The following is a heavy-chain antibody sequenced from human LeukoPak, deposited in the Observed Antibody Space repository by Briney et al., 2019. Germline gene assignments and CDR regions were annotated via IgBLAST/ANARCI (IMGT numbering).Heavy chain of an antibody. Sequence: GGSLRLSCAASGFTFSNYWMSWVRQAPGKGLEWVANIKQDGSEKNYVDSVKGRFTISRDNAKNSLYLQMNSLRAEDTAVYYCARALDSSSSRYQAFEYWGQGTLVTVSS. D-gene: IGHD2-2*01. CDR2: IKQDGSEK. V-gene: IGHV3-7*01. J-gene: IGHJ4*02. CDR3: ARALDSSSSRYQAFEY. CDR1: GFTFSNYW.